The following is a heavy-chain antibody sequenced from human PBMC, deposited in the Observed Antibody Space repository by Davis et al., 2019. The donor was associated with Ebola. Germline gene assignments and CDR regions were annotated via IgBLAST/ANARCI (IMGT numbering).Heavy chain of an antibody. D-gene: IGHD3-3*01. V-gene: IGHV3-7*03. CDR2: IKQDGSEK. CDR3: AKPHFDLWSGSIHHAMDV. Sequence: PGGSLRLSCAASGFTFSSYSMNWVRQAPGKGLEWVANIKQDGSEKYYVDSVKGRFSISRDNGKNSVYLQMNSLRAEDTAVYYCAKPHFDLWSGSIHHAMDVWGQGTTVTVSS. CDR1: GFTFSSYS. J-gene: IGHJ6*02.